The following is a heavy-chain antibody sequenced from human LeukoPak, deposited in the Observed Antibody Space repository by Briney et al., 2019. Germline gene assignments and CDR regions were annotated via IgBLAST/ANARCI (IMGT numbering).Heavy chain of an antibody. Sequence: GGSLRLSCVASGFTFCHNAMAWVRQAPGKRLEWVSALSGSGGDTFYADSAKGRFTISRDNSKNTLYLQLSSLRPDDTAVYYCAKGAPSSSSIFDFWGPGTLVTVSS. D-gene: IGHD6-6*01. J-gene: IGHJ4*02. CDR1: GFTFCHNA. CDR2: LSGSGGDT. V-gene: IGHV3-23*01. CDR3: AKGAPSSSSIFDF.